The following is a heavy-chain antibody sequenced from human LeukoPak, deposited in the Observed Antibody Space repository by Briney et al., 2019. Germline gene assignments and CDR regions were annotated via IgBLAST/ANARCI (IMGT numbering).Heavy chain of an antibody. D-gene: IGHD1-26*01. V-gene: IGHV4-30-2*01. CDR3: ARRYGIVGATTGYYFDY. Sequence: SETLSLTCAVSGGSISSGGYSWSWIRQPPGKGLEGIGYIYHSGSTYYNPSLKSRVTISVDRSKNQFSLKLSSVTAADTAVYYCARRYGIVGATTGYYFDYWGQGTLVTVSS. J-gene: IGHJ4*02. CDR1: GGSISSGGYS. CDR2: IYHSGST.